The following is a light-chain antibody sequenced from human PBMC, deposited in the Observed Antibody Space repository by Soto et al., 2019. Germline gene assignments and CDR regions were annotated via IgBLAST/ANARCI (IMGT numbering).Light chain of an antibody. CDR3: QQNNFY. J-gene: IGKJ3*01. CDR2: NAS. Sequence: DIKLTQSPSTLSASVGDRVTITCRARQNIHPWLAWSQLKPGQAPKLLVYNASSLVSGVPSRFAASGSETEFTLTIDSLQPDDFATYYCQQNNFYFGRGTKVDIK. CDR1: QNIHPW. V-gene: IGKV1-5*01.